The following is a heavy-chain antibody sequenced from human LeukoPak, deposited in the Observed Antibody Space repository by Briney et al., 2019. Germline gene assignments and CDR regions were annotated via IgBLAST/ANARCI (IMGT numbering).Heavy chain of an antibody. CDR1: GGSISSHY. V-gene: IGHV4-59*11. J-gene: IGHJ6*03. D-gene: IGHD2-2*02. CDR2: IYYSGST. Sequence: SETLSLTCTVSGGSISSHYWSWIRQPPGKGLEWIGYIYYSGSTNYNPSLKSRVTISVDTSKNQFSVKLSSVTAADTAVYYCARGGGYCSSTSCHNYYYYYMDVWGKGTTVTVSS. CDR3: ARGGGYCSSTSCHNYYYYYMDV.